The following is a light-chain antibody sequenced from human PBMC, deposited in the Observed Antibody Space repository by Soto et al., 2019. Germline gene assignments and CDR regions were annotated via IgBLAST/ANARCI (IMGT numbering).Light chain of an antibody. CDR1: QSVSSSY. CDR2: GAS. V-gene: IGKV3-20*01. Sequence: EIVLTQSPGTLSLSPGERATLSCRASQSVSSSYLAWYQQKPGQAPRLLIYGASSRATGIPDRFSGSGSGTDFTLTISRLEPEDFAVYYRQQYGSSRWTFGQGTKLEIK. J-gene: IGKJ2*02. CDR3: QQYGSSRWT.